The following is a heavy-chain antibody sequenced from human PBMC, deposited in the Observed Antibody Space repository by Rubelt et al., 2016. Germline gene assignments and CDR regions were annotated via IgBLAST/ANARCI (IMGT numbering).Heavy chain of an antibody. D-gene: IGHD3-16*01. CDR2: INAGNGNT. CDR1: GYTFTSYA. J-gene: IGHJ6*02. Sequence: QVQLVQSGAEVKKPGASVKVSCKASGYTFTSYAMHWVRQAPGQRLEWMGWINAGNGNTKYSQKFRGRVTITRDTSASTADMELSSLRSEDTAVYYCARKGYGYGMDVWGQGTTVTVSS. CDR3: ARKGYGYGMDV. V-gene: IGHV1-3*01.